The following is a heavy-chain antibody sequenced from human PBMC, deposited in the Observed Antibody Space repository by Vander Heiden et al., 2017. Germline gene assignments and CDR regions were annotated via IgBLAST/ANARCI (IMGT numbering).Heavy chain of an antibody. J-gene: IGHJ4*02. CDR1: GFPFVSYT. V-gene: IGHV3-48*02. Sequence: EVQLVQSGGGLVQPGGSLRLSWGASGFPFVSYTMTWVRQTPGKGLEWISYISATGVTIYYSQSVEGRFTISRDNVKNSLYLQMNNLRDDDTGVYYCARDPKLYGAFGPYFDYWGQGVLVTVAS. D-gene: IGHD2-15*01. CDR2: ISATGVTI. CDR3: ARDPKLYGAFGPYFDY.